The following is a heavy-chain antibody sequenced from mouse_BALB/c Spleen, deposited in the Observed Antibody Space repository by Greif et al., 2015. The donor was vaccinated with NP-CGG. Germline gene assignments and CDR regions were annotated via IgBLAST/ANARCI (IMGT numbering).Heavy chain of an antibody. J-gene: IGHJ2*01. Sequence: EVKLMESGGDLVKPGGSLKLSCAASGFTFSSYDMSWVRQTPDKRLEWVATISSGGSYTYYPDSVKGRFTISRDNAKNTLYLQMSSLKSEDTAMYYCARQRELDYWGQGTTLTVSS. CDR2: ISSGGSYT. CDR1: GFTFSSYD. CDR3: ARQRELDY. V-gene: IGHV5-6*01.